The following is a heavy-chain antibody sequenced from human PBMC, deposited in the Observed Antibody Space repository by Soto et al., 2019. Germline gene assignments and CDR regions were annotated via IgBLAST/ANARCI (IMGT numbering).Heavy chain of an antibody. CDR1: GFTFSSFA. V-gene: IGHV3-23*01. Sequence: GGSLRLSCAASGFTFSSFAMSWVRQAPGKGLGWVAHVSGSGGSTYYADSVKGRLTISRDNSKNTLYLQMNSLRAEDTAVFYCARASGRFTFDIDYWGQGALVTVSS. D-gene: IGHD1-26*01. CDR2: VSGSGGST. J-gene: IGHJ4*02. CDR3: ARASGRFTFDIDY.